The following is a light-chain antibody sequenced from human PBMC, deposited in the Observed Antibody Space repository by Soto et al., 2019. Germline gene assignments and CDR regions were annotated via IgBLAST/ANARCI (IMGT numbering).Light chain of an antibody. CDR2: DAS. Sequence: EIVLTQSPATLSLSPGEGGTLSCRASQSVNNYLAWYQQRPGHAPRLLIYDASNRATGIPARFGGSGSGTDFTLTISSLEPVDFAVYYCQQRRSWPPTFGGGTKVEIK. CDR1: QSVNNY. V-gene: IGKV3-11*01. J-gene: IGKJ4*01. CDR3: QQRRSWPPT.